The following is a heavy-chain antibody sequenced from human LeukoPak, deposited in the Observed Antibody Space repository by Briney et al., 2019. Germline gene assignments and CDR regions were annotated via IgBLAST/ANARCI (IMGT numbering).Heavy chain of an antibody. Sequence: GRSLRLSCAASGFTFSSYAMSWVRQAPGKGLEWVSAISGSGGSTYYADSVKGRFTISRDNSKNTLYLQMNSLRAEDTAVYYCAKGGLRLGELSSFDYWGQGTLVTVSS. CDR1: GFTFSSYA. D-gene: IGHD3-16*02. V-gene: IGHV3-23*01. CDR3: AKGGLRLGELSSFDY. CDR2: ISGSGGST. J-gene: IGHJ4*02.